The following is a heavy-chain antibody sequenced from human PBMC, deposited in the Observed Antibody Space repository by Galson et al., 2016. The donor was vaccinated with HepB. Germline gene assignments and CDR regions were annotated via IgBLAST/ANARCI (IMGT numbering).Heavy chain of an antibody. Sequence: SLRLSCAASVFTFSNYAMSWVRQAPGKGLEWVSGISGSGGSTYYADSVKGRFTISRDNSKNTLYLQMNSLRAEDTAVYYCAKGRRIAARPGYYYYGVDGWGQGTTVTVSS. V-gene: IGHV3-23*01. J-gene: IGHJ6*02. CDR2: ISGSGGST. D-gene: IGHD6-6*01. CDR1: VFTFSNYA. CDR3: AKGRRIAARPGYYYYGVDG.